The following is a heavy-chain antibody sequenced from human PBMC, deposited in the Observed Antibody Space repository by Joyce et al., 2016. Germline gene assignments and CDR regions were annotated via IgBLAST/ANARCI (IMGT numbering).Heavy chain of an antibody. CDR2: ITNSGAT. D-gene: IGHD6-19*01. CDR1: SGPFSGFF. J-gene: IGHJ4*02. Sequence: QVQLQQWGAGLLKTSETLSLTCAVYSGPFSGFFWSWVRQPPGKGLEWIGDITNSGATHYNPSRKSRLTMSVDTSRKEFSLKVSSVTVADTAIYYCARSQWLAPLMYWGQETPVTVSS. CDR3: ARSQWLAPLMY. V-gene: IGHV4-34*02.